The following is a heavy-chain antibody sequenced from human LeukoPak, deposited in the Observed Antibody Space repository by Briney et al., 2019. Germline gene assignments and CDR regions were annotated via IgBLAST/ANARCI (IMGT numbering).Heavy chain of an antibody. J-gene: IGHJ5*02. CDR2: ISYDGSNK. CDR3: VRGGPSTWS. CDR1: GFTFSSYA. V-gene: IGHV3-30-3*01. Sequence: GGSLRLSCAASGFTFSSYAMHWVRQAPGKGLEWVAVISYDGSNKYYADSVKGRFTISRDNSKNTLYLQMNNLRAEDTAVYHCVRGGPSTWSWGQGTLVTVSS. D-gene: IGHD2-15*01.